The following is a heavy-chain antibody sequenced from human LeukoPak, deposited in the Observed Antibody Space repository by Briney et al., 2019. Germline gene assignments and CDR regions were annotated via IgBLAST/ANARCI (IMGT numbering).Heavy chain of an antibody. J-gene: IGHJ3*02. V-gene: IGHV4-4*07. CDR2: IYTSGST. CDR3: ARDGVLVTLDASDI. CDR1: GGSMSSYY. Sequence: SETLSLTCTVSGGSMSSYYWSWIRQPAGKGLEWIGRIYTSGSTNYNPSLKSRVPTSVDTSKNQFSLKLSSVTAADTAVYYCARDGVLVTLDASDITGQGTPVSVSS. D-gene: IGHD3-9*01.